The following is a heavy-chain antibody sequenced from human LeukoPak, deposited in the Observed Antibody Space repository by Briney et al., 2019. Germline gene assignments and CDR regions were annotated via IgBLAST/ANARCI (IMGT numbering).Heavy chain of an antibody. Sequence: GGSLRLSCGASGFTFTSYAMSWVRQAPGEGLEWVSGISGSGDSTFYADSVQGRFTISRDNSKNTLYLQVNSLRAEDTAVYYCARSIMIFGVARGLGDWFDPWGQGTLVTVSS. CDR3: ARSIMIFGVARGLGDWFDP. CDR2: ISGSGDST. CDR1: GFTFTSYA. V-gene: IGHV3-23*01. J-gene: IGHJ5*02. D-gene: IGHD3-3*01.